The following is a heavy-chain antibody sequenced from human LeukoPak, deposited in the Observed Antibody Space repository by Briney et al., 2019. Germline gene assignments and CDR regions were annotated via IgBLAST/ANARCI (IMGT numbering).Heavy chain of an antibody. J-gene: IGHJ4*02. V-gene: IGHV4-34*01. CDR2: INHSGST. CDR3: ARGQVGYYDSSGYYSFDY. Sequence: SETLSLTCAVYGGSFSGYYWSWIRQPPGKGLEWIGEINHSGSTNYNPSLKSRVTISVDTSKNQFSLKLSSVTAADTAVYYCARGQVGYYDSSGYYSFDYWGQGTLVTVSS. D-gene: IGHD3-22*01. CDR1: GGSFSGYY.